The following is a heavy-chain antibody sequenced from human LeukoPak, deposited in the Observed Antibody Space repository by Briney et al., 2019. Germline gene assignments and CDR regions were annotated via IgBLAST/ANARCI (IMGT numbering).Heavy chain of an antibody. CDR1: GGTFSSYA. CDR3: ATEYYDSSGYYWI. D-gene: IGHD3-22*01. V-gene: IGHV1-69*13. CDR2: IIPIFGTA. J-gene: IGHJ4*02. Sequence: GASMKVSCKASGGTFSSYAISWVRQAPGQGLEWMGGIIPIFGTANYAQKFQGRVTITADESTSTAYMELSSLRSEDTAVYYCATEYYDSSGYYWIWGQGTLVTVSS.